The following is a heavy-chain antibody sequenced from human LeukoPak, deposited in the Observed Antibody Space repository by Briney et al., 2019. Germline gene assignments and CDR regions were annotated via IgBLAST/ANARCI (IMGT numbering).Heavy chain of an antibody. CDR3: ARSILPAANAIDY. CDR1: GFTFSDYY. D-gene: IGHD2-2*01. V-gene: IGHV3-11*04. J-gene: IGHJ4*02. CDR2: MSSSGSTI. Sequence: GGSLRLSXAASGFTFSDYYMNWIRQAPGKGLEWISYMSSSGSTISYADSVTGRFTVSRDNAKNSLYLQMDSLRAEDTAVYYCARSILPAANAIDYWGQGTLLTVSS.